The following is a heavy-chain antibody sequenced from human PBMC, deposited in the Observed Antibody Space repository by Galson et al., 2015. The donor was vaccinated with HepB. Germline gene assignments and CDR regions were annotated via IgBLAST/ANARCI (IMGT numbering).Heavy chain of an antibody. CDR3: IGISNWDDNYFDY. V-gene: IGHV3-30*03. D-gene: IGHD1-1*01. CDR2: ISYDGSNK. Sequence: SLRLSCAASGFTFSSYAMHWVRQAPGKGLEWLAIISYDGSNKYYADSVKGRFTISRDNSKNTLYLQMNSLRGEDTALYYCIGISNWDDNYFDYWGQGTLVTVSS. J-gene: IGHJ4*02. CDR1: GFTFSSYA.